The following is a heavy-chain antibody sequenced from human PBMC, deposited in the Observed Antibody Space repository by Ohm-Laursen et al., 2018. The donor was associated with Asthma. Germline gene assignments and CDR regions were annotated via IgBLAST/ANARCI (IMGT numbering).Heavy chain of an antibody. D-gene: IGHD1-14*01. V-gene: IGHV3-7*01. CDR3: ARCHKKVDHEGAY. Sequence: SPRLSCAASGFTFSTYWMSWVRRAPGKGLEWVANTDEDGSEIYYVDSVKGRFTISRDNAKNSLYLQMNSLRVEDTAVYYCARCHKKVDHEGAYWGQGILVTVSS. J-gene: IGHJ4*02. CDR1: GFTFSTYW. CDR2: TDEDGSEI.